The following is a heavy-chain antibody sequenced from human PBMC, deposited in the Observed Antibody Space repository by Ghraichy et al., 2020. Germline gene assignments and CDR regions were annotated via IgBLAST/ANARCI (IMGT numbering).Heavy chain of an antibody. CDR1: GFTFSTYW. J-gene: IGHJ4*02. V-gene: IGHV3-74*01. Sequence: GESLRLSCAASGFTFSTYWMHWVRQAPGQGLVWVSHINTDGSITNYADSVKGRFTISRDNAKNTLYLQMNSLRAEDTAVYYCVRSLGNLNYWGQGTLVTVSS. CDR3: VRSLGNLNY. D-gene: IGHD7-27*01. CDR2: INTDGSIT.